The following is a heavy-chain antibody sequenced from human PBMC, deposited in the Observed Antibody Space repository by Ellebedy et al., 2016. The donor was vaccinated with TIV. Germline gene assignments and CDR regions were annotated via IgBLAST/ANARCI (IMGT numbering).Heavy chain of an antibody. Sequence: GESLKISXTGSGYSFTSYWVGWVRQMPGKGLEWMGIIYPGDSDTRYSPSFQGHVTISTDKSISTAYLQWSSLKASDTAMYYCARHGTKDSSGYYVRRNWFDPWGQGTLVTVSS. J-gene: IGHJ5*02. CDR1: GYSFTSYW. CDR2: IYPGDSDT. D-gene: IGHD3-22*01. CDR3: ARHGTKDSSGYYVRRNWFDP. V-gene: IGHV5-51*01.